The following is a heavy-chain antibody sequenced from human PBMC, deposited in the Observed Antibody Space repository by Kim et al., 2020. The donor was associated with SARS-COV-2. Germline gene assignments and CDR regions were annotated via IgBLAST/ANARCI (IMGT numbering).Heavy chain of an antibody. D-gene: IGHD6-19*01. J-gene: IGHJ6*02. CDR3: ARGRKQWLTYYYYYGMDV. CDR2: INWNGGST. CDR1: GFTFGDYG. V-gene: IGHV3-20*04. Sequence: GGSLRLSCAASGFTFGDYGMSWVRQAPGKGLEWFSGINWNGGSTGYADSVKGRFTISRDNAKNSLYLQMNSLRAEDTALYYCARGRKQWLTYYYYYGMDVWGQGTTVTVSS.